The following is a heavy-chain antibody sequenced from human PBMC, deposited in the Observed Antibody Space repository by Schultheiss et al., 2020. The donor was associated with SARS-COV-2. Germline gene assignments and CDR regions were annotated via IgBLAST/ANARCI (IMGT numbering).Heavy chain of an antibody. J-gene: IGHJ4*02. D-gene: IGHD1-26*01. Sequence: SETLSLTCTVSGGSISSYYWSWIRQPPGKGLEWIGEINHSGSTNYNPSLKSRVTISVDTSKNQFSLKLSSVTAADTAVYYCARAKVGATNFDYWGQGTLVTVSS. V-gene: IGHV4-34*01. CDR2: INHSGST. CDR1: GGSISSYY. CDR3: ARAKVGATNFDY.